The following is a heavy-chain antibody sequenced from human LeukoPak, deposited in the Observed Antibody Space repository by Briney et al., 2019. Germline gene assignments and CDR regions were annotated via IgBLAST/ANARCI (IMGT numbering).Heavy chain of an antibody. J-gene: IGHJ4*02. Sequence: PSETLSLTCTVSGASISDYYWSWIRQPPGKGLEWIGFFSNSATPNYNPSLKSRVNMSVDTSKNQFSLKLSAVTAADTAVYYCARGSNWGDYWGQGTLVTVSS. CDR1: GASISDYY. CDR2: FSNSATP. V-gene: IGHV4-59*12. CDR3: ARGSNWGDY. D-gene: IGHD7-27*01.